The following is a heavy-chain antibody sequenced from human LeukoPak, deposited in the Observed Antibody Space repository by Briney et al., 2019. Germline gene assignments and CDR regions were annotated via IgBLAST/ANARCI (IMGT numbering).Heavy chain of an antibody. CDR3: ARSGAEIKRLYDY. V-gene: IGHV1-18*01. Sequence: ASVKVSFKASGYTFNRYGISWVRPAPGQGLEWMGWIGSYNGNTTYAQKLQGRVTMTTDTSTSTAYMELRSLKSDDTAVYYCARSGAEIKRLYDYWGPGTLVTV. J-gene: IGHJ4*02. CDR2: IGSYNGNT. D-gene: IGHD3-10*01. CDR1: GYTFNRYG.